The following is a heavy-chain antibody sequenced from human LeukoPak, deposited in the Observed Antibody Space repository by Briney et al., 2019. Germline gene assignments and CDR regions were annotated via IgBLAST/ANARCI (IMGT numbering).Heavy chain of an antibody. D-gene: IGHD2-21*01. CDR2: ISSSSSYI. V-gene: IGHV3-21*01. Sequence: GGSLRLSCAASGFTFSSYSMNWVRQAPGKGLEWVSSISSSSSYIYYADSVKGRFTISRDNAKNSLYLQMNSLRAEDTAVYYCAREQSPVVPYYFDYWGQGTLVTVSS. J-gene: IGHJ4*02. CDR1: GFTFSSYS. CDR3: AREQSPVVPYYFDY.